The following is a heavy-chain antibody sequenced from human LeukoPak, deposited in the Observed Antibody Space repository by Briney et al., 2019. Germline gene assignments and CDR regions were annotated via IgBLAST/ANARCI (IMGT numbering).Heavy chain of an antibody. V-gene: IGHV3-23*01. D-gene: IGHD3-22*01. CDR3: PTLNDSDFCDY. CDR2: TSPGGGAT. CDR1: GYTFSNYA. Sequence: GGSLRLSCAASGYTFSNYAMSWVRQAPGKGLEWVSATSPGGGATYYADSVKGRFTISRDNSKNTLYLRMNSLRADDTALYYCPTLNDSDFCDYGGEGTLVTVSS. J-gene: IGHJ4*02.